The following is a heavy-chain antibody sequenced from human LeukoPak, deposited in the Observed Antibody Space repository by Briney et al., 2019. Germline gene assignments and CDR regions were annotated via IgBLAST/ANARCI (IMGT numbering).Heavy chain of an antibody. J-gene: IGHJ6*03. V-gene: IGHV1-18*01. CDR1: GYTFNNHD. Sequence: GASVKVSCKASGYTFNNHDINWVRQAPGRGLEWMGWINTYSANTNYAQEFQDRVIMTTDTSTSTAYMELRSLGSDDTAVYYCAREGGIARPPYLYYYIDVWGKGTTVTVSS. D-gene: IGHD6-6*01. CDR3: AREGGIARPPYLYYYIDV. CDR2: INTYSANT.